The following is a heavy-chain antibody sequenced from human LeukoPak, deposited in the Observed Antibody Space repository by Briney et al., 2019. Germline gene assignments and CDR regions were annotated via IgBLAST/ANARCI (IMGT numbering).Heavy chain of an antibody. CDR1: GGTFSSYA. J-gene: IGHJ6*02. CDR3: ARGPIAVAGSYYYYGMDV. CDR2: IIPILGIA. D-gene: IGHD6-19*01. V-gene: IGHV1-69*04. Sequence: GSSVKVSCKASGGTFSSYAISWVRQAPGQGLEWMGRIIPILGIANYALKFQGRVTITADKSTSTAYMELSSLRSEDTAVYYCARGPIAVAGSYYYYGMDVWGQGTTVTVSS.